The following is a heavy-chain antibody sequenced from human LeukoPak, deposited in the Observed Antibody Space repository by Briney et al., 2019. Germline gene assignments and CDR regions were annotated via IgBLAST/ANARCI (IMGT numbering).Heavy chain of an antibody. CDR3: ARESVGATPNWFDP. J-gene: IGHJ5*02. D-gene: IGHD1-26*01. CDR1: GGSISSYY. V-gene: IGHV4-4*07. CDR2: INTSGST. Sequence: ASETLSLTCTGSGGSISSYYWSWIRQPAGKGLEWIGRINTSGSTNYNPSLKSRVTMSVDTSKNQFSLRLSSVTAADTAVYYCARESVGATPNWFDPWGQGTLVTVSS.